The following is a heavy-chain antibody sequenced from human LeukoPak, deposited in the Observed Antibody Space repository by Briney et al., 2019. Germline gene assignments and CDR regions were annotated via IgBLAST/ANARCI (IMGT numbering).Heavy chain of an antibody. D-gene: IGHD2-2*01. CDR1: GFTFSSYS. CDR3: ARDLRRCSSTSCRDY. CDR2: ISSSSSYI. J-gene: IGHJ4*02. Sequence: PGGSLRLSCAASGFTFSSYSMNWVRQAPGKGLEWVSSISSSSSYIYYADVVKRRFTISRDNANNSLYLQMNSLRAEDTAVYYCARDLRRCSSTSCRDYWGQGTLVTVSS. V-gene: IGHV3-21*01.